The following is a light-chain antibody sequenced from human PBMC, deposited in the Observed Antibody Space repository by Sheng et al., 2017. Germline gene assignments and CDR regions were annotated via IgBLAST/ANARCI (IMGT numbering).Light chain of an antibody. CDR3: QQYGTSPYT. J-gene: IGKJ2*01. CDR1: QSVRSNF. V-gene: IGKV3-20*01. CDR2: GAS. Sequence: EIVLTQSPGTLSLSPGERATLSCRASQSVRSNFLAWYLQKPGQTPRVLIYGASSRATDIPDRFSGSGSGTDFTLTISRLEPEDFAVYYCQQYGTSPYTFGQGTKLEIK.